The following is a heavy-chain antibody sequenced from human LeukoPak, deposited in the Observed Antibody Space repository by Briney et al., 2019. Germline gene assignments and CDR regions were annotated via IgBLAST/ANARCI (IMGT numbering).Heavy chain of an antibody. CDR2: IYDSGTT. Sequence: SETLSLTCAVSGGSINNYYWSWIRQPPGKALEWIGNIYDSGTTNYNPSLRSRVTISVDTSKSQFSLSLTSVTAADTAVYYCAKDGGYGGRQLDYWGQGTLVTVSS. D-gene: IGHD4-23*01. J-gene: IGHJ4*02. V-gene: IGHV4-59*01. CDR1: GGSINNYY. CDR3: AKDGGYGGRQLDY.